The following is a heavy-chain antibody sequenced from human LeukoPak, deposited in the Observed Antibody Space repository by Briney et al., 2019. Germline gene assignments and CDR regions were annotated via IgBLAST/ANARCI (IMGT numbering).Heavy chain of an antibody. V-gene: IGHV3-21*01. CDR2: IGSSGTYM. CDR3: ARDFKAASGTDWFDP. Sequence: GGSLRLFCAASGFTFSNFGMNWVRQAPGKGLEWVSSIGSSGTYMYYADSLKGRFTISRDNAKNSLYLQMNSLRAEDTAVYYCARDFKAASGTDWFDPWGQGTLVTVS. CDR1: GFTFSNFG. D-gene: IGHD6-13*01. J-gene: IGHJ5*02.